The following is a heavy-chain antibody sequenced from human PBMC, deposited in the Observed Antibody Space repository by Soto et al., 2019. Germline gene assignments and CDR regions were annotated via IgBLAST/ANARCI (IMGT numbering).Heavy chain of an antibody. CDR2: IYYSGST. CDR3: ARERKDDFWSGYYPINWFDP. J-gene: IGHJ5*02. D-gene: IGHD3-3*01. CDR1: GGSISSGGYY. V-gene: IGHV4-31*03. Sequence: SETLSLTCTVSGGSISSGGYYRSWIRQHPGKGLEWIGYIYYSGSTYYNPSLKSRVTISVDTSKNQFSLKLSSVTAADTAVYYCARERKDDFWSGYYPINWFDPWGQGTLVTVSS.